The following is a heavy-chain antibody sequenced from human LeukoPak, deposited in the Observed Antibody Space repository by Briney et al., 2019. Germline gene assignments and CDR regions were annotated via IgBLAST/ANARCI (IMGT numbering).Heavy chain of an antibody. J-gene: IGHJ4*02. Sequence: GGSLRLSCAASGFTFSTYAMSWVRQAPGKGLEWVSGISGSGGTTYYVDSVKGRFTISRDNSKNTLYLQMNSLRAEDTAVYYCAKERYSSSWDFDCFDYWGQGTLVTVSS. CDR3: AKERYSSSWDFDCFDY. CDR1: GFTFSTYA. V-gene: IGHV3-23*01. CDR2: ISGSGGTT. D-gene: IGHD6-13*01.